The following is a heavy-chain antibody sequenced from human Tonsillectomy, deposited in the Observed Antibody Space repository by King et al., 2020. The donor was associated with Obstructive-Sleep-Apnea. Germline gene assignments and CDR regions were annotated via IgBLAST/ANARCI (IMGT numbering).Heavy chain of an antibody. Sequence: VQLVESGSELKKPGASVKVSCKASAYTFTNYAMNWVRQAPGQGLEWMGWINTNTGNPTYAQGFTGQFVFSLDTSVSTAYLQISNLQAEDTAVYYCARKPMVRGGYYFDYWGQGTLVTVSS. D-gene: IGHD3-10*01. CDR1: AYTFTNYA. J-gene: IGHJ4*02. V-gene: IGHV7-4-1*02. CDR3: ARKPMVRGGYYFDY. CDR2: INTNTGNP.